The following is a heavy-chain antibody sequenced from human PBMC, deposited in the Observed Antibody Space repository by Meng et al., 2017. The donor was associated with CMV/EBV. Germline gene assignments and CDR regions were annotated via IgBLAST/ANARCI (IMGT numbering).Heavy chain of an antibody. CDR1: GFTFSSYS. J-gene: IGHJ3*02. Sequence: GGSLRLSCAASGFTFSSYSMNWVRQAPGKGLEWVSSISSSSSYIYYADSVKGRFTISRDNAKNSLYLQMNSLRAEDTAVYYCARDRGLDYDFWSGCGPGAFDIWGQGTMVTVSS. CDR2: ISSSSSYI. CDR3: ARDRGLDYDFWSGCGPGAFDI. D-gene: IGHD3-3*01. V-gene: IGHV3-21*01.